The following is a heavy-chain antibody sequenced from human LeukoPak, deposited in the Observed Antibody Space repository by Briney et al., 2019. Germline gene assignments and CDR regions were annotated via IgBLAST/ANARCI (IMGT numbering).Heavy chain of an antibody. CDR2: ISYDGSNK. CDR3: ARVAVAGTRRYFDL. Sequence: GGSLRLSCAASGFTFSSYAMHWVRQAPGKGLEWVAVISYDGSNKYYADSVKGRFTISRDNSKNTLYLQMNSLRAEDTAVYYCARVAVAGTRRYFDLWGRGTLVTVSS. CDR1: GFTFSSYA. J-gene: IGHJ2*01. V-gene: IGHV3-30-3*01. D-gene: IGHD6-19*01.